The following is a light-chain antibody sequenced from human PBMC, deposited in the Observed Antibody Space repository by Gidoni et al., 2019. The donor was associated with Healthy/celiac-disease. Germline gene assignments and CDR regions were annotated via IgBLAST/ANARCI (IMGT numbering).Light chain of an antibody. V-gene: IGKV1-39*01. Sequence: DIQMTQSPSSLSASVGDRVTITCRARQSISSYLNWYQQKPGKAPKLLIYAASSLQSGVPSSFSGSGSGTDFTLTISSLLPDDFVTYYCQQSYSTPWTFGQGTKVEIK. CDR1: QSISSY. J-gene: IGKJ1*01. CDR3: QQSYSTPWT. CDR2: AAS.